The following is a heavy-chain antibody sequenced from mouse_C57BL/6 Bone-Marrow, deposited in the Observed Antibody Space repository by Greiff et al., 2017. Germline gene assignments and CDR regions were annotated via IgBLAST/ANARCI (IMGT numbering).Heavy chain of an antibody. CDR3: ARAGGCSNAMYYYAMDY. D-gene: IGHD2-5*01. CDR1: GYTFTSYW. J-gene: IGHJ4*01. Sequence: QVQLQQSGAELVRPGTSVKLSCKASGYTFTSYWMPWVKQRPGQGLEWIGVIDPSDSYTNYNQKFKGKATLTVDTSSSTAYMQLSSLTSQNSAVYYCARAGGCSNAMYYYAMDYGGQGTSVTVSS. CDR2: IDPSDSYT. V-gene: IGHV1-59*01.